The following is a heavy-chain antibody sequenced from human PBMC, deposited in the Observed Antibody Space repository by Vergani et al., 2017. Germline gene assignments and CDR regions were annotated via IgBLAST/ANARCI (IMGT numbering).Heavy chain of an antibody. Sequence: QLQLQESGPGLVKPSQTLSLTCTVSGGSISSDDFYWSWIRQPPGKGLEWIGYIHYSGTTYYNSSLKSRVSMSVATSKKQFSLKMNSVTAADTAVYYCARRCSTTCSTMGRAALDIWGQGTMVTVSS. CDR1: GGSISSDDFY. CDR2: IHYSGTT. V-gene: IGHV4-30-4*01. J-gene: IGHJ3*02. CDR3: ARRCSTTCSTMGRAALDI. D-gene: IGHD2-2*01.